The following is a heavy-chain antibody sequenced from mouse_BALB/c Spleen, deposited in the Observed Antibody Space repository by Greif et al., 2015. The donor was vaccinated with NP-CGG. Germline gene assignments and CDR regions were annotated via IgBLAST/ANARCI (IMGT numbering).Heavy chain of an antibody. CDR3: AMHYYGISLDY. V-gene: IGHV5-12-1*01. D-gene: IGHD1-1*01. CDR1: GFAFSSYD. CDR2: ISSGGGST. J-gene: IGHJ2*01. Sequence: EVQRVESGGGLVKPRGSLKLSCAASGFAFSSYDMSWVRQTPEKRLEWVAYISSGGGSTYYPDTVKGRFTISRDNAKNTLYLQMSSLKSEDTSMYYCAMHYYGISLDYLRQDTTLTVPS.